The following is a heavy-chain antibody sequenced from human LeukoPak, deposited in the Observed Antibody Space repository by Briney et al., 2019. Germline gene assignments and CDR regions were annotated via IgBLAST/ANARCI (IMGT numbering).Heavy chain of an antibody. CDR2: INHSGST. CDR1: GGSFSGYY. D-gene: IGHD6-13*01. J-gene: IGHJ4*02. Sequence: PSETLSLTCAVYGGSFSGYYWSWIRQPPGKGLEWIGEINHSGSTNYNPSLKSRVTISVDTSKNQFSLKLSSVTAADTAMYYCARANPQQQLAFDYWGQGTLVTVSS. V-gene: IGHV4-34*01. CDR3: ARANPQQQLAFDY.